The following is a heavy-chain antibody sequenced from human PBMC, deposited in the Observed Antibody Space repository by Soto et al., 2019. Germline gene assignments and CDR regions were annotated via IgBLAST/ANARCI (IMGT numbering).Heavy chain of an antibody. CDR2: ISSSSSYT. CDR3: ARGTLTKNYYYYGMDV. J-gene: IGHJ6*02. CDR1: GFTFSDYY. V-gene: IGHV3-11*06. Sequence: XGSLRLSCAASGFTFSDYYMSWIRQAPGKGLEWVSYISSSSSYTNYADSVKGRFTISRDNAKNSLYLQMNSLRAEDTAVYYCARGTLTKNYYYYGMDVWGQGTTVTVSS.